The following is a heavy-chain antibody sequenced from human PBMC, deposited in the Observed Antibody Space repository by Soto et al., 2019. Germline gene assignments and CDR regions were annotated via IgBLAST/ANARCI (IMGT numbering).Heavy chain of an antibody. CDR2: TRNSGGA. D-gene: IGHD6-19*01. CDR1: SGSVFSSNW. Sequence: QVQLQESGPGLVKPSGTLSLTYAVSSGSVFSSNWWSWVRLPPGKGLEWIGETRNSGGANYNPSLKSRVTITVDRSRNHIFLELSSVTAADTAVYYCASHLVMAGTRGFDHWGLGTLVTVSS. J-gene: IGHJ4*02. V-gene: IGHV4-4*02. CDR3: ASHLVMAGTRGFDH.